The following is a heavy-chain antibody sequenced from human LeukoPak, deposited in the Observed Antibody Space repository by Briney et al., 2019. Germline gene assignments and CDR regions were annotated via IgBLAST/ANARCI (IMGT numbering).Heavy chain of an antibody. Sequence: QSGGSLRLSCAASGFTFSSYAMHWLRQAPGKGLEWVAVISHDGSNKYYADFVKGRFTISRDNSKNTLDLQMNSLRAEDTAVYYCARDLGYSYGTPYFYYGMDVWGKGTTVTVSS. CDR3: ARDLGYSYGTPYFYYGMDV. V-gene: IGHV3-30*04. CDR1: GFTFSSYA. D-gene: IGHD5-18*01. CDR2: ISHDGSNK. J-gene: IGHJ6*04.